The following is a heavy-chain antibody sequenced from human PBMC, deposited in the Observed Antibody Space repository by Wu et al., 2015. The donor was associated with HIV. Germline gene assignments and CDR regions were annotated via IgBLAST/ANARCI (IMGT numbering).Heavy chain of an antibody. CDR1: GYTFTSYY. D-gene: IGHD2-8*01. J-gene: IGHJ2*01. V-gene: IGHV1-46*03. CDR2: INPSGGST. Sequence: QVQLVQSGAEVKKPGASVKVSCKASGYTFTSYYMHWVRQAPGQGLEWMGIINPSGGSTSYAQKFQGRVTMTRDTSTSTVYMELSSLRSEDTAVYYCARGVGDEGIVLMVYAIRGWYFDLWGRGTLVTVSS. CDR3: ARGVGDEGIVLMVYAIRGWYFDL.